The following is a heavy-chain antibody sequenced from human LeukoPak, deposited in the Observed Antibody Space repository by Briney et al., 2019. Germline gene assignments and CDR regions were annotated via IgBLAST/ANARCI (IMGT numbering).Heavy chain of an antibody. V-gene: IGHV3-13*01. CDR1: GFTFINYD. Sequence: PGGSLRLSCVASGFTFINYDMHWVRQATGKGLEWVSSIWPTGESYYPGSVKGRLTISRENARNSLHLQMNSLKVEDTAVYYCVRAGYSSGWYRFDYWGQGILVTVSS. CDR3: VRAGYSSGWYRFDY. J-gene: IGHJ4*02. D-gene: IGHD6-19*01. CDR2: IWPTGES.